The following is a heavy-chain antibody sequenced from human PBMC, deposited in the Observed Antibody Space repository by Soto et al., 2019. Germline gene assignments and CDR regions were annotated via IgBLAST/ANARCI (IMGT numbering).Heavy chain of an antibody. J-gene: IGHJ6*02. D-gene: IGHD4-17*01. Sequence: QVQLVQSGAEVKKPGSSVKVSCKASGGSLSNYGISWVRQAPGQGLEWMGGIIPGFGTANYAQKFQGRVKITADESTNIVYMDVTSLRSDDTAVYYCARGDATKIVVTTYYAMDVWGQGTTVTVSS. CDR3: ARGDATKIVVTTYYAMDV. CDR1: GGSLSNYG. CDR2: IIPGFGTA. V-gene: IGHV1-69*12.